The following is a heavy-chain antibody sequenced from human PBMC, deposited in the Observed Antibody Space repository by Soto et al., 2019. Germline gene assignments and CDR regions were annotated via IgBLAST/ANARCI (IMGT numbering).Heavy chain of an antibody. CDR3: AKETVDSSGWYRWFDP. CDR2: ISYDGSNK. V-gene: IGHV3-30*18. D-gene: IGHD6-19*01. CDR1: GFTFSSYG. Sequence: GGSLRLSCAASGFTFSSYGMHWDRQAPGKGLEWVAVISYDGSNKYYADSVKGRFTISRDNSKNTLYLQMNSLRAEDTAVYYCAKETVDSSGWYRWFDPWGQGTLVTVSS. J-gene: IGHJ5*02.